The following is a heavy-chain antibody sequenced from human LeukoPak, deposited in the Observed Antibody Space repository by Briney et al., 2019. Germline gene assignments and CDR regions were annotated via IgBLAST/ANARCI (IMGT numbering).Heavy chain of an antibody. J-gene: IGHJ4*02. D-gene: IGHD3-10*01. Sequence: SETLSLTCSVSGGSISSSSSYWGWIRQPPGKGLEWIGSIYYSGSSFDNPALKSRVTISVDTSKNQFSLKLSSVTAADTAVYYCAREYGSGSYYWVDYWGQGTLVTVSS. CDR1: GGSISSSSSY. CDR3: AREYGSGSYYWVDY. V-gene: IGHV4-39*02. CDR2: IYYSGSS.